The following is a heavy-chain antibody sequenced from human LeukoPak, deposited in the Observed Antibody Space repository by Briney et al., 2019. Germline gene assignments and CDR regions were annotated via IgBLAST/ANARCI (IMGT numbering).Heavy chain of an antibody. J-gene: IGHJ6*03. CDR2: INHSGST. CDR1: GGSFSGYY. D-gene: IGHD6-13*01. CDR3: ARWGTSRISSSWYRNYYYYYMDV. Sequence: PSETLSLTCAVYGGSFSGYYWSWIRQPPGKGLEWIGEINHSGSTNYNPSLKSRVTISVDTSKNQFSLKLSSVTAADTAVYYCARWGTSRISSSWYRNYYYYYMDVWGKGTTVTVSS. V-gene: IGHV4-34*01.